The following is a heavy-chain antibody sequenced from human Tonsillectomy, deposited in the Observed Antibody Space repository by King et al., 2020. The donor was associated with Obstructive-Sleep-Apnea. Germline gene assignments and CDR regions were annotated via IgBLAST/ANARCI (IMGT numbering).Heavy chain of an antibody. CDR1: GGSISSNTYY. D-gene: IGHD3-10*01. CDR3: ARDLNVWFGEFHEPP. Sequence: QLQESGPGLMKPSETLSLTCTVSGGSISSNTYYWGWIRQPPGKGLEWIGSIYYSGSTYYNPSLKSRVTISVDTSKNQFSLKLTSVTAADTAVYYCARDLNVWFGEFHEPPWGQGTLVTVSS. CDR2: IYYSGST. V-gene: IGHV4-39*07. J-gene: IGHJ5*02.